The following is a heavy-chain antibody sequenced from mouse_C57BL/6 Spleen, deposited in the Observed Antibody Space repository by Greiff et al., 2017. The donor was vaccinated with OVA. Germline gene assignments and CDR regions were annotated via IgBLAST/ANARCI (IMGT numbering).Heavy chain of an antibody. CDR1: GYTFPSSW. CDR3: ARGYSNYWYFDV. J-gene: IGHJ1*03. V-gene: IGHV1-69*01. CDR2: IDPSDSYT. D-gene: IGHD2-5*01. Sequence: QVQLQQPGAELVMPGASVKLSCKASGYTFPSSWVHWVKQRPGQGLGWIGEIDPSDSYTNYNQKFKGKSTLTVDKSSSTAYMQLSSLTSEDSAVYYCARGYSNYWYFDVWGTGTTVTVSS.